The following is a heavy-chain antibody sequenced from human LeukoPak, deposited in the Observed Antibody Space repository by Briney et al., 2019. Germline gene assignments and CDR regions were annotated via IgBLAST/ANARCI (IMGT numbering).Heavy chain of an antibody. CDR2: MNPNSGNT. V-gene: IGHV1-8*01. CDR1: GYTFTSYD. CDR3: ARRGDILTGYTLGVGTPWYFDL. J-gene: IGHJ2*01. D-gene: IGHD3-9*01. Sequence: ASVKVPCKASGYTFTSYDINWVRQATGQGLEWMGWMNPNSGNTGYAQKFQGRVTMTRNTSISTAYMELSSLRSEDTAVYYCARRGDILTGYTLGVGTPWYFDLWGRGTLVTVSS.